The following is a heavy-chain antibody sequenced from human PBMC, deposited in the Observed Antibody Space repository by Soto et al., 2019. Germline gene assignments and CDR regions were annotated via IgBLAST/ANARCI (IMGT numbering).Heavy chain of an antibody. D-gene: IGHD6-19*01. V-gene: IGHV3-15*07. CDR2: IKSKTDGGTT. J-gene: IGHJ6*02. CDR1: GFTFSNAL. Sequence: PGGSLRLSCAASGFTFSNALMNWVRQAPGKGLEWVGRIKSKTDGGTTDYAAPVKGRFTISRDDSKNTLYLQMNSLKTEDTAVYYCTRSSGWWPYYYYGMDVWGQGTTVTVSS. CDR3: TRSSGWWPYYYYGMDV.